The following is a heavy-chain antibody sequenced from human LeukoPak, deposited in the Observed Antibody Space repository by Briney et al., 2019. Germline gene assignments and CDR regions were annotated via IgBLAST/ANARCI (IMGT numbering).Heavy chain of an antibody. J-gene: IGHJ5*02. Sequence: PSQTPSLTCTVSGGSISSGGYYWSWIRQHPGKGLEWIGYIYYSGSTYYNPSLKSRVTISVDTSKNQFSLKLSSVTAADTAVYYCARGHDFWSGHGGIDPWGQGTLVTVSS. CDR3: ARGHDFWSGHGGIDP. V-gene: IGHV4-31*03. D-gene: IGHD3-3*01. CDR1: GGSISSGGYY. CDR2: IYYSGST.